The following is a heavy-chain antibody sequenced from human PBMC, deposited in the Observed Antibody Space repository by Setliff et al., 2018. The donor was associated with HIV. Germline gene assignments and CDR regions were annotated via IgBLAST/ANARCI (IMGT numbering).Heavy chain of an antibody. D-gene: IGHD3-3*01. CDR3: AREYYDFWSGYSDAFHI. V-gene: IGHV1-18*01. CDR2: ISAYNGNT. Sequence: WPSVKVSCKASGYTFTSYGISWVRQAPGQGLEWMGWISAYNGNTNYAQTLQGRVTMTTDTSTSTAYMELRSLRSDDTAVYYCAREYYDFWSGYSDAFHIWGQGTMVTVSS. CDR1: GYTFTSYG. J-gene: IGHJ3*02.